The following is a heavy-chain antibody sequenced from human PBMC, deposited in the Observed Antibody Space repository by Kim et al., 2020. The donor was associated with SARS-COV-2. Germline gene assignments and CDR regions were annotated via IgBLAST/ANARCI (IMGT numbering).Heavy chain of an antibody. CDR2: INHSGST. V-gene: IGHV4-34*01. J-gene: IGHJ4*02. CDR1: GGSFSGYY. CDR3: ARVEAGYSSSWYTRH. D-gene: IGHD6-13*01. Sequence: SETLSLTCAVYGGSFSGYYWSWIRQPPGKGLEWIGEINHSGSTNYNPSLKSRVTISVDTSKNQFSLKLSSVTAADTAVYYCARVEAGYSSSWYTRHWGQGTLVTVSS.